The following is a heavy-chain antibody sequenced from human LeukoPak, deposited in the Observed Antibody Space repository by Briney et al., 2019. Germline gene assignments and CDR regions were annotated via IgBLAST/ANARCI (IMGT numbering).Heavy chain of an antibody. CDR3: ARPSTYYYDSSGHGAFDI. CDR1: GGSISSYY. J-gene: IGHJ3*02. CDR2: IYYSGST. V-gene: IGHV4-59*01. D-gene: IGHD3-22*01. Sequence: SETLSLTCTVSGGSISSYYWSWIRQPPGKGLEWIGYIYYSGSTNYNPSLKSRVTISVDTSKNQFSLKLSSVTAADTAVHYCARPSTYYYDSSGHGAFDIWGQGTMVTVSS.